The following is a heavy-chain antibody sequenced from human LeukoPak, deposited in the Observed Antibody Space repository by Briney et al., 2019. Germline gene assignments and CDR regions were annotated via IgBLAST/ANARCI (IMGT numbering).Heavy chain of an antibody. V-gene: IGHV1-18*01. D-gene: IGHD2-8*01. Sequence: ASAKVSCKTSGYSENFYGITWVRQVAGQGLEWMGWISAQHGQTEYAPNSQDRVTMTTDTYTNTAYMELRSLRSDDTAVYYCAGSLGYCTSSVCYLKYWGQGTLVTVSS. J-gene: IGHJ4*02. CDR1: GYSENFYG. CDR3: AGSLGYCTSSVCYLKY. CDR2: ISAQHGQT.